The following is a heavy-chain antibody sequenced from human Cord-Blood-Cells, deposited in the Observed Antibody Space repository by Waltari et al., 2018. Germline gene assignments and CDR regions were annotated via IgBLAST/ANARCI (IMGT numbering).Heavy chain of an antibody. D-gene: IGHD3-3*01. J-gene: IGHJ4*02. Sequence: QVQLQESGPGLVKPSETLSLTCTVSGGSISSHCWSWIRQPPGKGLEGFGYIYYSGSTNSNPSFKCRVTISVDTSKNQFSLKLSSVTAADTAVYYCARAQIWSGYYLDYWGQGTLVTVSS. CDR2: IYYSGST. CDR1: GGSISSHC. CDR3: ARAQIWSGYYLDY. V-gene: IGHV4-59*11.